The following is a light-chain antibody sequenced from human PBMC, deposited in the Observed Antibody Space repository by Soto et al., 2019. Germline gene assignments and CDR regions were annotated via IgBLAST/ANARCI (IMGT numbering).Light chain of an antibody. Sequence: QPALTQPASVSGSPGQSITISCTGTSSDVGGYNYVSWYQQHPGKAPKLMIYEVSNRPSGVSNRFSGSKSGNTASLTISGLQAEDEAEYYCSSYAVNRTYVFGSGTKVTVL. CDR3: SSYAVNRTYV. CDR2: EVS. V-gene: IGLV2-14*01. CDR1: SSDVGGYNY. J-gene: IGLJ1*01.